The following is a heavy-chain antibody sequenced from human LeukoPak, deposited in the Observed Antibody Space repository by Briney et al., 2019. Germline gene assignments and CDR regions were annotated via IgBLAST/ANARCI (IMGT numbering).Heavy chain of an antibody. J-gene: IGHJ4*02. D-gene: IGHD2-2*01. CDR2: ISSHAAYI. Sequence: GGSLRLSCSASGFLFGGHAMGLVRQAPGEGLEFVSSISSHAAYINYADSVKGRFTISRDNDKNSLFLDMKSLRVDDTAVYFCARAAIRVDFFDSWGQGTLVTVSS. CDR3: ARAAIRVDFFDS. CDR1: GFLFGGHA. V-gene: IGHV3-21*01.